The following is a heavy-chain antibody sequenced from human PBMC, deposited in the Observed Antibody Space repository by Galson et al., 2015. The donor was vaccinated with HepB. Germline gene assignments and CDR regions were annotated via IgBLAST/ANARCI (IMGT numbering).Heavy chain of an antibody. D-gene: IGHD2-15*01. J-gene: IGHJ4*02. V-gene: IGHV3-11*06. CDR3: ARTAKDIEFGIYFDH. CDR2: ISRSSRGT. CDR1: GFTFSDYY. Sequence: FLRLSCAASGFTFSDYYMSWIRQAPGKGLEWVSYISRSSRGTKYADSVKGRFTISRDNAKNALYLQMNSLRAEDTAVYDCARTAKDIEFGIYFDHWGQGTLVTASS.